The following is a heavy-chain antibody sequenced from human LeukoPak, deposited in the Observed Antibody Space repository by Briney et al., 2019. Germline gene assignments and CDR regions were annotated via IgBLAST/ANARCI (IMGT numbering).Heavy chain of an antibody. CDR2: IYHSGST. D-gene: IGHD6-19*01. CDR3: ARRDSSGWFLGYFDL. CDR1: GYSISSGYY. V-gene: IGHV4-38-2*02. Sequence: SETLSLTCTVSGYSISSGYYWGWIRQPPGKGLEWIGSIYHSGSTYYNPSLKSRVTISVDTSKNQFSLKLSSVTAADTAVYYCARRDSSGWFLGYFDLWGRGTLVTVSS. J-gene: IGHJ2*01.